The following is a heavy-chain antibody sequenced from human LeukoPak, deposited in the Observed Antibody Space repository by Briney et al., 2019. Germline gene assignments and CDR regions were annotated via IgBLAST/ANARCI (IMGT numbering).Heavy chain of an antibody. Sequence: GGSLRLSCAASGFTFDNYAIYWVRQPPGKGLEWVSSITWNSGIIAYADSVKGRFTISRDNAKNSLYLQMNSLRSEDTALYYCAKGMTTVTTFFDYWGQGTLVTVSS. CDR2: ITWNSGII. CDR3: AKGMTTVTTFFDY. J-gene: IGHJ4*02. CDR1: GFTFDNYA. V-gene: IGHV3-9*01. D-gene: IGHD4-17*01.